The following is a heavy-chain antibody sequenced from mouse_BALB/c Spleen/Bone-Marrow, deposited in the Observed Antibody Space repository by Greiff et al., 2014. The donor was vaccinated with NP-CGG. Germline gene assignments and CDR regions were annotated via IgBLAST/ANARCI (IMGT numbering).Heavy chain of an antibody. V-gene: IGHV1-4*01. J-gene: IGHJ4*01. CDR3: ARRYDYAMDY. Sequence: VQVVESGAELARPGASVKMSCKASGYTFTSYTMHWVKQRPGQGLEWIGYINPSSGYTNYNQKFKDKATLTADKSSSTAYVQLSSLTSEDSAVYYCARRYDYAMDYWGQGTSVTASS. D-gene: IGHD2-14*01. CDR1: GYTFTSYT. CDR2: INPSSGYT.